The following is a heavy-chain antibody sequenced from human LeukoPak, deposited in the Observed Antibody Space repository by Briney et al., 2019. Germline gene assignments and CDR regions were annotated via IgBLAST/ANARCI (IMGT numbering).Heavy chain of an antibody. V-gene: IGHV4-34*01. CDR1: GGSFSGYY. CDR3: ARHGSGIGY. Sequence: PSETLSLTCAVYGGSFSGYYWSWIRQPPGKGLEWIGEINHSGSTNYNPSLKSRVTISVDTSKNQFSLKLSSVTAADTAVCYCARHGSGIGYWGQGTLVTVSS. J-gene: IGHJ4*02. D-gene: IGHD3-10*01. CDR2: INHSGST.